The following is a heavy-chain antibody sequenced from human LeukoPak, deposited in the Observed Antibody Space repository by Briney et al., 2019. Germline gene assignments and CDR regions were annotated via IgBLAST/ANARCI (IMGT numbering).Heavy chain of an antibody. J-gene: IGHJ6*03. CDR1: GGSISSYY. Sequence: SETLPLTCTVSGGSISSYYWSWIRQPPGKGLEWIGYIYYSGSTNYNPSLKSRVTISVDTSKNQFSLKLSSVTAADTAVYYCARATNYYGSGSPPAPYYYYYYMDVWGKGTTVTVSS. CDR3: ARATNYYGSGSPPAPYYYYYYMDV. V-gene: IGHV4-59*01. D-gene: IGHD3-10*01. CDR2: IYYSGST.